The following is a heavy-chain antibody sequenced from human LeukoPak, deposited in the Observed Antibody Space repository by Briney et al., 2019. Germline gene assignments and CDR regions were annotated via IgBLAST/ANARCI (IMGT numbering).Heavy chain of an antibody. CDR3: ARMKSGLADAFDI. D-gene: IGHD3-10*01. CDR1: GFTFSSYW. J-gene: IGHJ3*02. CDR2: ISYDGSNK. V-gene: IGHV3-30-3*01. Sequence: PGGSLRLSCAASGFTFSSYWMSWVRQAPGKGLEWVAVISYDGSNKYYADSVKGRFTISRDNSKNTLYLQMNSLRAEDTAVYYCARMKSGLADAFDIWGQGTMVTVS.